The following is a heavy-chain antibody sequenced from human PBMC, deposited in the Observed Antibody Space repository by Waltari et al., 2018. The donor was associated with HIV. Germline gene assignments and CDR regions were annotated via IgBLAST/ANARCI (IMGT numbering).Heavy chain of an antibody. CDR3: ARYGSGHRHFGY. CDR2: IYSSGSA. V-gene: IGHV4-59*01. D-gene: IGHD3-10*01. Sequence: QVQLQESGPGLLKPSETLSLTCSVPGDSMTSYYWAWIRQPPGKGLEWIGYIYSSGSASYSPSLQSRLTISVDTSKNQFSLKLSSVTAADTAVYYCARYGSGHRHFGYWGQGTLVIVSS. CDR1: GDSMTSYY. J-gene: IGHJ4*02.